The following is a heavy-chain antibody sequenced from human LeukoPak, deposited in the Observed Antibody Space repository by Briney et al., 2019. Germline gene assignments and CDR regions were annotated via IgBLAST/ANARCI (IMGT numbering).Heavy chain of an antibody. CDR1: GFTFSSYA. J-gene: IGHJ4*02. Sequence: PGGSLRLSCAVSGFTFSSYAMSWVRQAPGKGLEWVSAISDSGSSTYHIDSVKGRFTISRDNSKNTLYLQMNSLRAEDTAVYYCAKDYPSSLVDYWVQGTLVTVSS. CDR3: AKDYPSSLVDY. CDR2: ISDSGSST. D-gene: IGHD6-6*01. V-gene: IGHV3-23*01.